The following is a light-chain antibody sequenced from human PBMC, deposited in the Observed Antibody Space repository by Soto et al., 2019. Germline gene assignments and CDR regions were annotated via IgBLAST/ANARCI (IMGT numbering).Light chain of an antibody. CDR3: QQYGSSPLYT. V-gene: IGKV3-20*01. Sequence: EIVLTQSPGTLSLSPGERATLSCRASQSVSSSYLAWYQQKPGQAPSLLIYVASSRATGIPDRFSGSGSGTDFTLTISRLEPEDFAVYYCQQYGSSPLYTFGQGTKLEIK. CDR2: VAS. J-gene: IGKJ2*01. CDR1: QSVSSSY.